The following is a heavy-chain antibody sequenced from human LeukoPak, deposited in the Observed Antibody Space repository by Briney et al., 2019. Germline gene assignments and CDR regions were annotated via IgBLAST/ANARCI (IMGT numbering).Heavy chain of an antibody. CDR2: VSGDGGVT. V-gene: IGHV3-43*02. CDR1: GFTFRDFS. J-gene: IGHJ4*02. CDR3: AKGNNSLSFNFDY. D-gene: IGHD2/OR15-2a*01. Sequence: KTGGSLRLSCAASGFTFRDFSMHWARQAPGKGLEWVSLVSGDGGVTHYADSVKGRFTISRDNSKNSLYLQMSSLRVEDTAFYYCAKGNNSLSFNFDYWGQGTLVTVSS.